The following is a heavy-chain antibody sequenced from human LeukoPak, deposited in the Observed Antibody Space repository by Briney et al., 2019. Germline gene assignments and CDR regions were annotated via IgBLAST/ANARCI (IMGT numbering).Heavy chain of an antibody. Sequence: VGSLRLSCAASAFTVSSNYMSWVRQAPGKGLEWVSIIYSGGTTYYADSVKGRFTISRDNSKNTPYLQMNSLRAEDTAVYYCARRYPYSSAWHPSAFDVWGQGTMVTVSS. D-gene: IGHD6-19*01. CDR3: ARRYPYSSAWHPSAFDV. V-gene: IGHV3-66*01. CDR2: IYSGGTT. CDR1: AFTVSSNY. J-gene: IGHJ3*01.